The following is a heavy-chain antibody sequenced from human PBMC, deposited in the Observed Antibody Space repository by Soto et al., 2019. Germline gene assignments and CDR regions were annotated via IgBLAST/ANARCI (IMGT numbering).Heavy chain of an antibody. J-gene: IGHJ5*02. D-gene: IGHD2-2*01. CDR2: MNPDSGNT. CDR3: ARAHSREGIVVVPAARLGWFDP. V-gene: IGHV1-8*01. Sequence: ASVKVSCKVSGFSLTNYDINWVRQATGQGPEWMGWMNPDSGNTGYAQKFQGRVTMTTNTSTSTAYMELSSLRSDDTAVYDCARAHSREGIVVVPAARLGWFDPWGQGTPVTVSS. CDR1: GFSLTNYD.